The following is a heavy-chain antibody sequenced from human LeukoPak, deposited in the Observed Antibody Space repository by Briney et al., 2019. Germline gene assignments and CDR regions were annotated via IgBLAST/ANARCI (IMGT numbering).Heavy chain of an antibody. V-gene: IGHV4-39*07. CDR3: AREEEYYDSSGYSSYAFDI. J-gene: IGHJ3*02. CDR2: IYYSGST. CDR1: GGSISSSSYY. Sequence: SETLSLTCTVSGGSISSSSYYWGWIRQPPGKGLEWIGSIYYSGSTYYNPSLKSRVTISVDTSKNQFSLKLSSVTAADTAVYYCAREEEYYDSSGYSSYAFDIWGQGTMVTVSS. D-gene: IGHD3-22*01.